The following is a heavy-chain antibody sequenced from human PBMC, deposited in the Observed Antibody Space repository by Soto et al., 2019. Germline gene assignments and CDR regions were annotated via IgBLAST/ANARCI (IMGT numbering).Heavy chain of an antibody. CDR3: ALGITGTTFDY. CDR1: GGSISSYY. V-gene: IGHV4-59*01. Sequence: SETLSLTCTVSGGSISSYYWSWIRQPPGKGLEWIGYIYYSGSTNYNPSLKSRVTISVDTSKNQFSLKLSSVTAADTAVYYCALGITGTTFDYWGQGTLVTAPQ. J-gene: IGHJ4*02. CDR2: IYYSGST. D-gene: IGHD1-20*01.